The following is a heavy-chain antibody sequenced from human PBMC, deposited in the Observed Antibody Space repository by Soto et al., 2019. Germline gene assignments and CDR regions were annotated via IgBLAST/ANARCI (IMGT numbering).Heavy chain of an antibody. CDR2: ISAYNGNT. CDR3: ARDIAASNWFEP. V-gene: IGHV1-18*01. Sequence: GASVKVSCKASGGTFSSYAISWVRQAPGQGLEWMGWISAYNGNTNYAQKLQGRVTMTTDTSTSTAYMELRSLRSDDTAVYYCARDIAASNWFEPWGQGTLVTVSS. CDR1: GGTFSSYA. J-gene: IGHJ5*02. D-gene: IGHD6-6*01.